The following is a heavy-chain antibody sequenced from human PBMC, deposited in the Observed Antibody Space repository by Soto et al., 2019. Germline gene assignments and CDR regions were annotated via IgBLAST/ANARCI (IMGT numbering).Heavy chain of an antibody. D-gene: IGHD3-16*01. J-gene: IGHJ5*02. V-gene: IGHV1-46*01. Sequence: ASVKVSCKTSGYPLINFYVHWVRQAPGQGLEWLGNINPRADSTVYAPKFEDRVSMTRDTSTSTVYMELSSLTSDDTAMYYCAREFPSTYWFDPWGHGTLVTVSS. CDR3: AREFPSTYWFDP. CDR1: GYPLINFY. CDR2: INPRADST.